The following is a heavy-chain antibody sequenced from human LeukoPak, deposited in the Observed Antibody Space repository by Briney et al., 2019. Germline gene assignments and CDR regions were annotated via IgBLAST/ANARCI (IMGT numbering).Heavy chain of an antibody. CDR1: GFTFSSYG. J-gene: IGHJ6*04. CDR3: ARAKGYSSSWSPGDV. V-gene: IGHV3-33*01. CDR2: IWYDGSNK. Sequence: GGSLRLSCAASGFTFSSYGMHWVRQAPGKGLEWVAVIWYDGSNKYYADSVKGRFTISRDNSKNTLYLQMNSPRAEDTAVYYCARAKGYSSSWSPGDVWGKGTTVTVSS. D-gene: IGHD6-13*01.